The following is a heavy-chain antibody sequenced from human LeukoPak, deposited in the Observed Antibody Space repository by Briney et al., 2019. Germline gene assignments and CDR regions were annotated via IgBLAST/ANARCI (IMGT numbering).Heavy chain of an antibody. Sequence: ASVKASCKASGYTFTGYYMHWVRQAPGQGLEWMGRINPTSGGTNYAQRFQGRVTMTRDTSISTAYMELTRMTSDDTAVYYCARGYSGYDLPDYWGQGTLVTVSS. CDR1: GYTFTGYY. D-gene: IGHD5-12*01. V-gene: IGHV1-2*06. J-gene: IGHJ4*02. CDR2: INPTSGGT. CDR3: ARGYSGYDLPDY.